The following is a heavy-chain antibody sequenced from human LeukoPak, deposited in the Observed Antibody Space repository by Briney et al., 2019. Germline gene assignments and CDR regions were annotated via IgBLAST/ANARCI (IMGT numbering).Heavy chain of an antibody. CDR3: ARAALGYCSGGSCYSAFGYYGMDV. Sequence: SETLSLTCTVSGGSISSYYWSWIRQPPGKGLEWIGYIYYSGSTNYNPSLKSRVTISVDTSKNQFSPKLSSVTAADTAVYYCARAALGYCSGGSCYSAFGYYGMDVWGQGTTVTVSS. CDR1: GGSISSYY. CDR2: IYYSGST. D-gene: IGHD2-15*01. J-gene: IGHJ6*02. V-gene: IGHV4-59*08.